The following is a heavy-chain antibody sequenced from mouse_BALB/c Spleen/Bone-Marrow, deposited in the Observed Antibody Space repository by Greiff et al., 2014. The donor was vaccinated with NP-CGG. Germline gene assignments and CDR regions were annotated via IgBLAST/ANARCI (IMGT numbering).Heavy chain of an antibody. J-gene: IGHJ3*01. D-gene: IGHD4-1*01. CDR2: INPSNGGT. V-gene: IGHV1S16*01. Sequence: LQQSGTELVKPGASVKLSCKASGYTFTSYYIYWVKQRPGQGLEWIGEINPSNGGTNFNEKFKSKATLTVDKSSSTAYMQLSNLTSEDSAVFYCSIQGSGTFAYWGQGALVTVSA. CDR3: SIQGSGTFAY. CDR1: GYTFTSYY.